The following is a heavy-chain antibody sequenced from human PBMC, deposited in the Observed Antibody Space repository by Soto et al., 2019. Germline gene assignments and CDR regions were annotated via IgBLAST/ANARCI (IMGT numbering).Heavy chain of an antibody. Sequence: GGSLRLCCAACGFTVSSYAMSWVRRDPGKGLEWVSTISGSGANTFYADSVKGRFTISRDNSKNTLYLQMNSLRAEDTAVYYCAKRPLSIITFDYWGQGTLVTVSS. CDR3: AKRPLSIITFDY. CDR2: ISGSGANT. V-gene: IGHV3-23*01. CDR1: GFTVSSYA. J-gene: IGHJ4*02. D-gene: IGHD3-16*01.